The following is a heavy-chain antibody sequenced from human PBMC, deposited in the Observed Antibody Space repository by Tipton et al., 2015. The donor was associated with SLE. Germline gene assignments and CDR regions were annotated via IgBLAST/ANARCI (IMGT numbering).Heavy chain of an antibody. D-gene: IGHD1-26*01. CDR3: AKDGGASGRDGAFDI. Sequence: SLRLSCAASGFTFSSYGMHWVRQAPGKGLEWVAFIRYDGSNKYYADSVKGRFTISRDNSKNTLYLQMNSLRAEDTAVYYCAKDGGASGRDGAFDIWGQGTMVTVSS. CDR2: IRYDGSNK. J-gene: IGHJ3*02. CDR1: GFTFSSYG. V-gene: IGHV3-30*02.